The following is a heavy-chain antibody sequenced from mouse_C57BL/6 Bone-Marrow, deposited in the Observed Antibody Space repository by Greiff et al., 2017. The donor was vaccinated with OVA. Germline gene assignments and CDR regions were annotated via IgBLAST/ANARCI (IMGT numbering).Heavy chain of an antibody. D-gene: IGHD3-1*01. V-gene: IGHV1-26*01. J-gene: IGHJ1*03. CDR1: GYTFTDYY. CDR3: ARAPLWYFDV. Sequence: EVQLQQSGPELVKPGASVKISCKASGYTFTDYYMNWVKQSHGKSLEWIGDINPNNGGTSYNQKFKGKATLTVDESSSTAYMELRSLTSEDSAVYYCARAPLWYFDVWGTGTTVTVSS. CDR2: INPNNGGT.